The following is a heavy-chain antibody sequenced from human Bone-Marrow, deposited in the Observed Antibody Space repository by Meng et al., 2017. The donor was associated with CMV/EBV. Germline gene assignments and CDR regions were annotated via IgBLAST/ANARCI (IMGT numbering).Heavy chain of an antibody. J-gene: IGHJ4*02. D-gene: IGHD4-17*01. V-gene: IGHV4-39*07. CDR1: GGSISSSSYY. CDR2: IYYSGST. CDR3: SRAEGRILMTTVTSNYFDY. Sequence: GSLRLSCTVSGGSISSSSYYWGWIRQPPGKGLEWIGSIYYSGSTYYNPSLKSRVTISVDTSKNQFSLKLSSVTAADTAVYYCSRAEGRILMTTVTSNYFDYWGQGTLVTVSS.